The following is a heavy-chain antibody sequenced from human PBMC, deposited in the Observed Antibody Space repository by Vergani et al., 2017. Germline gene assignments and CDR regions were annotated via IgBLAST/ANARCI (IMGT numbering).Heavy chain of an antibody. CDR3: AXADTYYYGSGSFYGLDY. Sequence: QVQLVQSGAEVKKPGASVKVSCKASGYTFTGYYMHWVRQAPGQGLEWMGWITPNSGGTNYAQKFQGRVTMTRETSISTAYMELSRLISDDTAVYYCAXADTYYYGSGSFYGLDYWGQGTLVTVSS. D-gene: IGHD3-10*01. CDR1: GYTFTGYY. CDR2: ITPNSGGT. V-gene: IGHV1-2*02. J-gene: IGHJ4*02.